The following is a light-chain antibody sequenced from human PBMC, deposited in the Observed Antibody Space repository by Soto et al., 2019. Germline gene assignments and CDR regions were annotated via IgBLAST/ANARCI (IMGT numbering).Light chain of an antibody. J-gene: IGLJ1*01. CDR2: EVS. CDR3: SSYTSSSTLYG. CDR1: SSDVGGYNY. V-gene: IGLV2-14*01. Sequence: QSVLTQPASVSGSPGQSITISCTGTSSDVGGYNYVSWYQQHPGKAPKLMICEVSTRPSGVSNRFSGSKSGNTASLTISGLQAEDEADYYCSSYTSSSTLYGFGTGTKV.